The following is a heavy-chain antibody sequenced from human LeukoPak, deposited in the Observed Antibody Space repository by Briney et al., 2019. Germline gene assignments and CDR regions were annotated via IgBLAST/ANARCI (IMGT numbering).Heavy chain of an antibody. D-gene: IGHD3-10*01. V-gene: IGHV3-13*01. Sequence: GGSLRLSCAASGFSFSNNDMHWVRQFSGKGLEWVSGLGVAGDRYYPVSVRGRFTVSRDRAGTYLYLQMNSLSAGDTAVYYCARGHYYGSGGDTFDVWGKETMVIVSS. CDR1: GFSFSNND. CDR2: LGVAGDR. CDR3: ARGHYYGSGGDTFDV. J-gene: IGHJ3*01.